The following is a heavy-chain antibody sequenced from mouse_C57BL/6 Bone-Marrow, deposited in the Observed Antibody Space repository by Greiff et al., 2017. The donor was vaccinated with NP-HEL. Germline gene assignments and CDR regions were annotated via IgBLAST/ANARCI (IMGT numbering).Heavy chain of an antibody. V-gene: IGHV1-76*01. CDR1: GYTFTDYY. Sequence: VQLQQSGAELVRPGASVKLSCKASGYTFTDYYINWLKQRPGQGLEWIARIYPGSGNTYYNEKFKGKATLTAEKSSSTAYMQLSSLTSEDSAVYFCARWGLYGTYGGAWFAYWGQGTLVTVSA. D-gene: IGHD2-1*01. CDR3: ARWGLYGTYGGAWFAY. CDR2: IYPGSGNT. J-gene: IGHJ3*01.